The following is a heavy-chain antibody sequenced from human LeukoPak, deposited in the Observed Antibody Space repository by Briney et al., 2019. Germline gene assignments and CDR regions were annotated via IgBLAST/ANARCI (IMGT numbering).Heavy chain of an antibody. D-gene: IGHD2-15*01. Sequence: GGSLRLSCAASGFTFSSYGMHWVRQAPGKGLEWVAVISYDGSNKYYADSVKGRFTISRDNSKNTVYLQMNSLRAEDTAVYYCAKQPYVVAAGATNYFDYWAREPWSPSPQ. CDR3: AKQPYVVAAGATNYFDY. J-gene: IGHJ4*02. CDR1: GFTFSSYG. CDR2: ISYDGSNK. V-gene: IGHV3-30*18.